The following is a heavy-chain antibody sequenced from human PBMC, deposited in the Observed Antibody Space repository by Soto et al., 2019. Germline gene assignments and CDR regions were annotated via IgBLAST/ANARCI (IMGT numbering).Heavy chain of an antibody. D-gene: IGHD2-2*01. J-gene: IGHJ3*02. CDR1: GYTFTVYY. Sequence: ASVKVSCKASGYTFTVYYMHCVLQSPLQWLDWMGWINPNSGGTNYAQKFQGWVTMTRDTSISTAYMELSRLRSDDTAVYYCARAEVGDIVVVPAAIFAFDIWGQGTMVTVSS. V-gene: IGHV1-2*04. CDR3: ARAEVGDIVVVPAAIFAFDI. CDR2: INPNSGGT.